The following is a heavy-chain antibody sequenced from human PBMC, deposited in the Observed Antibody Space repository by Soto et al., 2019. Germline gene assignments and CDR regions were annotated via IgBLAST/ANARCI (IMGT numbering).Heavy chain of an antibody. V-gene: IGHV3-21*01. CDR3: ARESRYCGGDCYSLDWFDP. CDR2: ISSSSSYI. Sequence: PGGSLRLSCAASGFTFSSYSMNWVRQAPGKGLEWVSSISSSSSYIYYADSVKGRFTISRDNAKNSLYLQMNSLRAEDTAVYYCARESRYCGGDCYSLDWFDPWGQGTLVTAPQ. J-gene: IGHJ5*02. D-gene: IGHD2-21*02. CDR1: GFTFSSYS.